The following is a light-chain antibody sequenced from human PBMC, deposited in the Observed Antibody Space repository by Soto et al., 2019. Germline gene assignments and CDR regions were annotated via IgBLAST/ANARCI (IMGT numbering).Light chain of an antibody. CDR1: SSDIGNYDF. CDR3: SSYTTSTSFIL. V-gene: IGLV2-14*01. J-gene: IGLJ2*01. CDR2: EVS. Sequence: LTQPASVSGSPGQSITISCTGTSSDIGNYDFVSWYQQVPGTAPKAMIYEVSSQPSGVSNRFSGSKSGNTASLTISGLQAEDEAYYYCSSYTTSTSFILFGGGTKVTVL.